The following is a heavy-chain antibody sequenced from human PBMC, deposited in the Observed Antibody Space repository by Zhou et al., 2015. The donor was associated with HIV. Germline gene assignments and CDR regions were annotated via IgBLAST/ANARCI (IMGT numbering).Heavy chain of an antibody. J-gene: IGHJ3*02. Sequence: QVQLEQSGAEVKKAGSSVKVSCKASGGTFSASDISWVRQAPGQGLEWMGGIIPMFDIEDQAQKFRDRLTITADRSTGTAYMELSNLRSEDAAVYYCARSSGDYDFAFDIWGQGTRLIVSS. CDR1: GGTFSASD. D-gene: IGHD3-22*01. CDR2: IIPMFDIE. CDR3: ARSSGDYDFAFDI. V-gene: IGHV1-69*17.